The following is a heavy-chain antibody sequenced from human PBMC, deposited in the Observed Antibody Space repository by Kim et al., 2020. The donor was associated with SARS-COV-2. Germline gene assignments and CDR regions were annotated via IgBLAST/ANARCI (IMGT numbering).Heavy chain of an antibody. D-gene: IGHD3-3*01. CDR2: IYYSGST. CDR1: GGSISSSSYY. CDR3: ARGGLEWLWATSNWFDP. Sequence: SETLSLTCTVSGGSISSSSYYWGWIRQPPGKGLEWIGSIYYSGSTYYNPSLKSRVTISVDTSKNQFSLKLSSVTAADTAVYYCARGGLEWLWATSNWFDPWGQGTLVTVSS. V-gene: IGHV4-39*01. J-gene: IGHJ5*02.